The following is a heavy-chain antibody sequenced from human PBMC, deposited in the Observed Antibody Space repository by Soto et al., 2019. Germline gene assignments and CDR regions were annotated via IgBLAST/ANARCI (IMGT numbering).Heavy chain of an antibody. CDR3: ATTRYSSGWYNAFYI. J-gene: IGHJ3*02. Sequence: PGESLKISCKGSGYSFTSYWIGWVRQMAGKGLEWMGIIYPGDSDTRYSPSFQGQVTISADKSISTAYLQWSSLKASDTAMYYCATTRYSSGWYNAFYIWGQGTMVIVSS. CDR1: GYSFTSYW. CDR2: IYPGDSDT. V-gene: IGHV5-51*01. D-gene: IGHD6-19*01.